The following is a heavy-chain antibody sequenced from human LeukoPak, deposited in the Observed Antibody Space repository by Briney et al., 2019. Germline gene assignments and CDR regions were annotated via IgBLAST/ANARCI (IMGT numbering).Heavy chain of an antibody. J-gene: IGHJ6*02. CDR1: GGSFSGYY. Sequence: SETLSLTCAVYGGSFSGYYWSWIRQPPGKGLEWIGEINHSGSTNYNPSLKSRVTISVDTSKNQFSLKLSSVTAADTAVYYCARGGSSGWYPSNYYYYGMDVWGQGTTVTVSS. D-gene: IGHD6-19*01. CDR3: ARGGSSGWYPSNYYYYGMDV. V-gene: IGHV4-34*01. CDR2: INHSGST.